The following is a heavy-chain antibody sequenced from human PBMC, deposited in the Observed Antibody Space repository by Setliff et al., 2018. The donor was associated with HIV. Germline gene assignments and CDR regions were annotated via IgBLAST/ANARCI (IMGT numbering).Heavy chain of an antibody. J-gene: IGHJ4*02. CDR3: AREDSSWYGSLDY. CDR2: NSGYGGET. CDR1: GFTFRTYA. D-gene: IGHD6-13*01. Sequence: GGSLRLSCVGSGFTFRTYAMGWVRQAPGKGLEWVSSNSGYGGETYYADSVKGRFSISRDNSENTLYLQMNSLRAEDMAVYYCAREDSSWYGSLDYWGQGTLVTVSS. V-gene: IGHV3-23*01.